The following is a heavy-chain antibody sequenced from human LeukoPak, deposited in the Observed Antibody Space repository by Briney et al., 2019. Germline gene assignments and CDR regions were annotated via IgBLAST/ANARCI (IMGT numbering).Heavy chain of an antibody. CDR3: AKVESYSYGYFDY. Sequence: GGSLRLSCRASGFTLDDHGMHWVRQAPGKGQEWVSGISWNGGYIEYADSVKGRFTISRDNAKNSLYLQMNSLRDEDTAFYYCAKVESYSYGYFDYWGQGTLVTVSS. D-gene: IGHD5-18*01. J-gene: IGHJ4*02. CDR2: ISWNGGYI. CDR1: GFTLDDHG. V-gene: IGHV3-9*01.